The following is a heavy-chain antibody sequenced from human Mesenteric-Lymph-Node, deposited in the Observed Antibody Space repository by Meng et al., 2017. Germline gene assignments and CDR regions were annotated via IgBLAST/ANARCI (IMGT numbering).Heavy chain of an antibody. Sequence: GGSLRLSCAASGFTFSSYAMNWVRQAPGKGLEWVANISPDGSEKRIVDSLKGRVTVSRDNAKNSLYLQMNSLRAEDTAVYYCARDARGLDYARSGYQSDYWGQGTLVTVSS. V-gene: IGHV3-7*01. CDR3: ARDARGLDYARSGYQSDY. CDR2: ISPDGSEK. CDR1: GFTFSSYA. D-gene: IGHD3-22*01. J-gene: IGHJ4*02.